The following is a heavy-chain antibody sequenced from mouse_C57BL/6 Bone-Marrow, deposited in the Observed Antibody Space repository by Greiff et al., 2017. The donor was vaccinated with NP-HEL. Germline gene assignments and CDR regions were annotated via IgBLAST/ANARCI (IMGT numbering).Heavy chain of an antibody. D-gene: IGHD1-1*01. CDR1: GYTFTSYG. V-gene: IGHV1-81*01. CDR3: ARPFTTVVATDAMDY. J-gene: IGHJ4*01. Sequence: VQLQQSGAELARPGASVKLSCKASGYTFTSYGISWVKQRTGQGLEWIGEIYPRSGNTYYNEKFKGKATLTADKSSSTAYMELRSLTSEDSAGYFCARPFTTVVATDAMDYWGQGTSGTGSP. CDR2: IYPRSGNT.